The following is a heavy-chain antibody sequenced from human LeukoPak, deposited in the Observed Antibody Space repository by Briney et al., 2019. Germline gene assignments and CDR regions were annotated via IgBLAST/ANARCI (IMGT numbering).Heavy chain of an antibody. D-gene: IGHD1-14*01. CDR1: GFTFSSSS. V-gene: IGHV3-21*01. CDR3: TRDPEGDSYFDY. J-gene: IGHJ4*02. CDR2: ISSSSSYI. Sequence: RGSLRLSCADPGFTFSSSSMNWVRHAPGKGLEWVSSISSSSSYIYYADSAKGRFTISPDTAKNSLYLQMNSLRAEDTAVYYCTRDPEGDSYFDYWGQGTLGTVSS.